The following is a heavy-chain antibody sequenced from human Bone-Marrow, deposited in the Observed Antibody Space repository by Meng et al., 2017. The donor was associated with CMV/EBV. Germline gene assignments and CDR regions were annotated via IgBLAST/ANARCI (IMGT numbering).Heavy chain of an antibody. J-gene: IGHJ6*01. CDR2: INQDGSQK. CDR1: GFTFSSHW. D-gene: IGHD6-13*01. CDR3: ARVAAAGRGMDV. Sequence: GKSRKISCAASGFTFSSHWMTWVRQAPGKGLEWVANINQDGSQKNYVDSVKGRFTISRDNAKNSLFLQMNSLRAEDTAVYYCARVAAAGRGMDVWGQGTTVTVSS. V-gene: IGHV3-7*04.